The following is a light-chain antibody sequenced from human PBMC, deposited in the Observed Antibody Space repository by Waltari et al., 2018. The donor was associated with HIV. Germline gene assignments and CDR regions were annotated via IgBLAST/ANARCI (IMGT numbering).Light chain of an antibody. V-gene: IGLV5-45*01. Sequence: QAVLTQPASLSASPGASASLTCTLRSGINVGTYRIYWYQQKPGSPPQDLLRYKSDSDKQQGSGVPSRFSGSKDASANAGILLISGLQSEDEADYYCMIWHSSAWVFGGGTKLTVL. CDR2: YKSDSDK. CDR1: SGINVGTYR. CDR3: MIWHSSAWV. J-gene: IGLJ3*02.